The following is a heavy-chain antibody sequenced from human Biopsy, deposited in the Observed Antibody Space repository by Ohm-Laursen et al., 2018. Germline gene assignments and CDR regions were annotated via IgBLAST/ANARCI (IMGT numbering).Heavy chain of an antibody. Sequence: SLRLSCAASGFTFSDHYMSWIRQAPGRGLEWVSHISGTGDTTYYADSVKGRFTISRDNSKNSLYLQMNSLRAEDTAVYYCARDLSWGSYFDSWGQGSLVTVSS. CDR2: ISGTGDTT. J-gene: IGHJ4*02. V-gene: IGHV3-11*01. CDR1: GFTFSDHY. D-gene: IGHD3-16*01. CDR3: ARDLSWGSYFDS.